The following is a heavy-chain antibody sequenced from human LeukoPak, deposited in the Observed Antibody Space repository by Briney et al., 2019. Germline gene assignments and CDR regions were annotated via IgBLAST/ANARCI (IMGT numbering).Heavy chain of an antibody. CDR2: INQDGSEK. Sequence: GGSLRLSCAASGFTFSSYWMNWVRQAPGKGLEWVASINQDGSEKYYLDSVKGRFTISRDNAKNSLYLQMNSLRDEDTAVYSCARDGVRDGLYFDRWGQGTLVTASS. J-gene: IGHJ4*02. CDR1: GFTFSSYW. D-gene: IGHD5-24*01. CDR3: ARDGVRDGLYFDR. V-gene: IGHV3-7*01.